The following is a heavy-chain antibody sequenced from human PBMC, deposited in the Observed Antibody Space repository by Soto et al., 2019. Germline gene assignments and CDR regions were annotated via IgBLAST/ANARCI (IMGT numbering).Heavy chain of an antibody. CDR1: GFCFRTSG. Sequence: QVHLVESGGGVVQPGRSLTLSCAAYGFCFRTSGMHWIRQAPGKGLEWVTGMWYDGHVEGYLDSVKGRFTISRDNSNSLMSLQMSNLRVDDTAVYYCARGLPKVAGGAFDIWGHGTMVTVSS. D-gene: IGHD2-15*01. J-gene: IGHJ3*02. CDR2: MWYDGHVE. V-gene: IGHV3-33*01. CDR3: ARGLPKVAGGAFDI.